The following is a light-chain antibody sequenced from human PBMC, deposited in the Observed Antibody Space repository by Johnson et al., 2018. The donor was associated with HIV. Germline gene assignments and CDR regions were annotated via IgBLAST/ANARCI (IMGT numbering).Light chain of an antibody. V-gene: IGLV1-51*02. Sequence: QSVLTQPPSVSAAPGQKVTISCSGTNSNIGTYYVSWYQHLPGTAPKLLIYENNKRPSGIPHRFSGSNSGTSATLGLTALQTGGEADYYCGSWERSLSAVPFGTGTKVTVL. J-gene: IGLJ1*01. CDR2: ENN. CDR1: NSNIGTYY. CDR3: GSWERSLSAVP.